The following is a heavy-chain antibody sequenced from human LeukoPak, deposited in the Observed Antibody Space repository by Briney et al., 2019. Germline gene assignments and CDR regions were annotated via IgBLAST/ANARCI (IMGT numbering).Heavy chain of an antibody. Sequence: GRSLRLSCAASGFTFDDYAMHWVRQAPGKGLEWVSGISWNSGSIGYADSVKSRFTISRDNAKNSLYLQMNSLRAEDTAVYYCARDWVVAAFDYWGQGTLVTVSS. V-gene: IGHV3-9*01. D-gene: IGHD2-15*01. J-gene: IGHJ4*02. CDR3: ARDWVVAAFDY. CDR2: ISWNSGSI. CDR1: GFTFDDYA.